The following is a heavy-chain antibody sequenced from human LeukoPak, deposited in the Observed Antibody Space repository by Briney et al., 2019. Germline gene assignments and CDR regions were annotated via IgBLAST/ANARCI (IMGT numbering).Heavy chain of an antibody. J-gene: IGHJ4*02. D-gene: IGHD5-18*01. CDR3: ARGRRGYSYGHIDY. CDR1: GFTFSSYW. V-gene: IGHV3-7*01. CDR2: IKQDGSEK. Sequence: GGSLRLSCATSGFTFSSYWMSWVRQAPGKGLEWVANIKQDGSEKHYVDSVKGRFTISGDNAKNSLYLQMNSLRAEDTAVYYCARGRRGYSYGHIDYWGQGTLVTVSS.